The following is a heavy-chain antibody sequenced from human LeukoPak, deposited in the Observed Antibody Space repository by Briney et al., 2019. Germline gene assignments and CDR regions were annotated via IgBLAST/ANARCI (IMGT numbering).Heavy chain of an antibody. D-gene: IGHD6-6*01. V-gene: IGHV1-2*06. J-gene: IGHJ4*02. Sequence: GGSLRLSCAASGYTFTGYYMHWVRQAPGQGLEWMGRINPNSGGTNYAQKFQGRVTMTRDTSISTAYMELSRLRSDDTAVYYCARPYSSSAFDYWGQGTLVTVSS. CDR3: ARPYSSSAFDY. CDR2: INPNSGGT. CDR1: GYTFTGYY.